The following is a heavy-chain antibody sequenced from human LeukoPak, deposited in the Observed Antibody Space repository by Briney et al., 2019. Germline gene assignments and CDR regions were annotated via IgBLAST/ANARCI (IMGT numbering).Heavy chain of an antibody. CDR1: GFTFSSYA. J-gene: IGHJ4*02. Sequence: GGSLRLSCAASGFTFSSYAMSWVRQAPGEGLEWVSAISGTGSSTYSVDSVKGRFTISRDNSKNTLYLQMNTQRAEDTAVYYCAKQARDIVVVPAAINYWGQGTLVTVSS. V-gene: IGHV3-23*01. D-gene: IGHD2-2*01. CDR3: AKQARDIVVVPAAINY. CDR2: ISGTGSST.